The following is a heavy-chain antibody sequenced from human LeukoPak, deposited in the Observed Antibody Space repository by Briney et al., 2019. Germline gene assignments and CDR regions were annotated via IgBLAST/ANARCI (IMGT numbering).Heavy chain of an antibody. CDR3: ARDCSGGSCYGAFDI. J-gene: IGHJ3*02. D-gene: IGHD2-15*01. CDR1: GGSISSGGYY. Sequence: SETLSLTCTVSGGSISSGGYYWSWIRQPPGKGLEWIGYIYDSGSTYYNPSLKSRITISVDTSENRFSLKLSSVTATDTAVYYCARDCSGGSCYGAFDIWGQGTMVTVSS. CDR2: IYDSGST. V-gene: IGHV4-30-4*01.